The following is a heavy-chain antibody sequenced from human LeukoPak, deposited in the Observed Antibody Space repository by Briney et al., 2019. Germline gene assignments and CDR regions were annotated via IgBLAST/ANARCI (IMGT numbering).Heavy chain of an antibody. J-gene: IGHJ4*02. CDR2: IYDSGST. CDR3: ARETYCGADCYSGFDY. CDR1: GGSITSGSYY. Sequence: SETLSLTCTVSGGSITSGSYYWSWIRQPPGKGLEWIGYIYDSGSTSYNPSLKSRFTISVDTSKNQFSLKLSSVTAADTAVYYCARETYCGADCYSGFDYWGQGTLVTVSS. V-gene: IGHV4-61*01. D-gene: IGHD2-21*02.